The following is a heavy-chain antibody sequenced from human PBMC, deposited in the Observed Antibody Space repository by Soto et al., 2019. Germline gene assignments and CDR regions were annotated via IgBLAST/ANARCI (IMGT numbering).Heavy chain of an antibody. Sequence: QVQLVESGGGVVQPGRSLRLACATSGFVFNNYGMHWVRQAPGKGLEWVAVLWSDGTTKHYADSVKGRFTISRDYSKNTLFLQMNSLRVEDTALYYCARVGGTFAHDSDNWGQGTLVTVSS. V-gene: IGHV3-33*01. CDR2: LWSDGTTK. CDR1: GFVFNNYG. CDR3: ARVGGTFAHDSDN. D-gene: IGHD1-26*01. J-gene: IGHJ4*02.